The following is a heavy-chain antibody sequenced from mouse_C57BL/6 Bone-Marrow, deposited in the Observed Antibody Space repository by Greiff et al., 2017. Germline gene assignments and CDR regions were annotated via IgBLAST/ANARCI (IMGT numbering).Heavy chain of an antibody. CDR1: GYTFTDYY. V-gene: IGHV1-75*01. J-gene: IGHJ4*01. CDR2: IFPGSGST. CDR3: ARWYDGLHGGYAMDY. Sequence: QVQLQQSGPELVKPGASVKISCKASGYTFTDYYINWVKQRPGQGLEWIGWIFPGSGSTYYNEKFKGKATLTVDKSSSTAYMLLSSLTSEDSAVYFFARWYDGLHGGYAMDYWGQGTSVTVSS. D-gene: IGHD2-14*01.